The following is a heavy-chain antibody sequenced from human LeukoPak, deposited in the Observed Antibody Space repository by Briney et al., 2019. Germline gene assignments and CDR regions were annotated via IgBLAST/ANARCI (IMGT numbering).Heavy chain of an antibody. CDR2: IYYSGST. CDR1: GGSLSSYY. CDR3: AISSGWSYFDY. Sequence: PSETLSPTCTVSGGSLSSYYWSWIRQPPGKGLEWIGYIYYSGSTNYNPSLKSRVTISVDTSKNQFSLKLSSVTAADTAVYYCAISSGWSYFDYWGQGTLVTVSS. J-gene: IGHJ4*02. V-gene: IGHV4-59*01. D-gene: IGHD6-19*01.